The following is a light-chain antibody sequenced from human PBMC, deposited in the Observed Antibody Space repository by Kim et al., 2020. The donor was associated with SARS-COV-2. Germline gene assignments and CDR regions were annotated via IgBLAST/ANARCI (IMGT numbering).Light chain of an antibody. Sequence: DIVMTQSPDSLAVSLGERAVINCKSSQSLLYSPNKKSYLAWYQQKLGQPPRLLIYWASTRESGVPDRFSGSGSGTDFTLTITRPQAEDVAVYFCQQYYSPPWTFGQGTKVDIK. CDR2: WAS. V-gene: IGKV4-1*01. CDR3: QQYYSPPWT. J-gene: IGKJ1*01. CDR1: QSLLYSPNKKSY.